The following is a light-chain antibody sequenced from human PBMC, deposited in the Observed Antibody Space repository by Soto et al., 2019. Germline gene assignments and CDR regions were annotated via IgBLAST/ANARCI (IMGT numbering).Light chain of an antibody. Sequence: DIPMTQSPSSLSASVGDRVTITCRASQSISSYLNWYQQKPGKAPKLLIYAAYSLQSGVPSRFSGSGSGTDFTLTISSLQPEDFATYYCQQSYSTLSYTFGQGTKLEIK. CDR1: QSISSY. J-gene: IGKJ2*01. CDR2: AAY. V-gene: IGKV1-39*01. CDR3: QQSYSTLSYT.